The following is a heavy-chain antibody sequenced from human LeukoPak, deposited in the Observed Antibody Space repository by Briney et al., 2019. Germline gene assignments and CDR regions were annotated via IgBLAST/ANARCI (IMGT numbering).Heavy chain of an antibody. Sequence: SETLSLTCTVSGGSISSGGYYWSWIRQHPGKGLEWIGYIYYSGSTYYNPSLKSRVTISVGTSKNQFSLKLSSVTAADTAVYYCARAKGAYDSSGYRKYYFDYWGQGTLVTVSS. CDR2: IYYSGST. D-gene: IGHD3-22*01. CDR1: GGSISSGGYY. V-gene: IGHV4-31*03. J-gene: IGHJ4*02. CDR3: ARAKGAYDSSGYRKYYFDY.